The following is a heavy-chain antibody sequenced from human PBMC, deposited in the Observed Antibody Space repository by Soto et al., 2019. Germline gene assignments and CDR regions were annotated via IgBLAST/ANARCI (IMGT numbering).Heavy chain of an antibody. CDR1: VFTFGDSY. V-gene: IGHV3-11*06. CDR3: VRGGGGGLFDP. Sequence: WGSLLLSCACSVFTFGDSYMSWIRQAPGKGLEWLSYISPGSRYPAYADSVKGRFTISRDNAKRSLYLQMMSLTAEDTAIYYCVRGGGGGLFDPWGQGTMVTVSS. J-gene: IGHJ5*02. D-gene: IGHD2-15*01. CDR2: ISPGSRYP.